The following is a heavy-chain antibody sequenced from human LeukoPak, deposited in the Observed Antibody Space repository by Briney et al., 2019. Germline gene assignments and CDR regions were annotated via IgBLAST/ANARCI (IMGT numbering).Heavy chain of an antibody. CDR1: GGSVSSGNYC. J-gene: IGHJ4*02. V-gene: IGHV4-61*01. Sequence: SGTLSLTCTVSGGSVSSGNYCWNWIRQPPGKGLEWIGYIYDSGRTNYNPSLKSRVTILVDTSKNQFSLKLSSVIAADTAVYYCAGLQSHRPLDYWGQGTLVTVSS. D-gene: IGHD2-21*02. CDR2: IYDSGRT. CDR3: AGLQSHRPLDY.